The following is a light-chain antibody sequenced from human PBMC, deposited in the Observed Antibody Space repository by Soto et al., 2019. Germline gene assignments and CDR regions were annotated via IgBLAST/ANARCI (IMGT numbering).Light chain of an antibody. V-gene: IGKV3-20*01. CDR1: QSVSSPY. CDR3: QQYGRSPYT. Sequence: EIVLTQSPGTLSLSPGERATLSCRASQSVSSPYLAWYQQKPGQAPRLLIYGASTRATGIADRFSGSGSGTDFTLTISRLEPEDFAVYYCQQYGRSPYTFGQGTKLEIK. J-gene: IGKJ2*01. CDR2: GAS.